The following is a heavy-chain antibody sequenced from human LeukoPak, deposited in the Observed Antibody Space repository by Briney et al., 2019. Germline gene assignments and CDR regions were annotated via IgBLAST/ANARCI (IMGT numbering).Heavy chain of an antibody. J-gene: IGHJ6*02. D-gene: IGHD6-19*01. Sequence: SETLSLTCTVSGGSISSSSYYWGWIRQPPGKGLEWIGSIYYSGSTYYNPSLKSRVTISVDTSKNQFSLKLSSVTAADTAVYYCARDREWLPNYYYYGMDVWGQGTTVTVSS. V-gene: IGHV4-39*07. CDR1: GGSISSSSYY. CDR2: IYYSGST. CDR3: ARDREWLPNYYYYGMDV.